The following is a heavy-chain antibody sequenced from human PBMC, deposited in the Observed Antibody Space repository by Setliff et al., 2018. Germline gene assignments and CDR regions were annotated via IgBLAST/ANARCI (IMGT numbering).Heavy chain of an antibody. CDR1: GASISSDGYY. D-gene: IGHD3-3*01. V-gene: IGHV4-39*02. CDR3: ARMSGFLYMDV. J-gene: IGHJ6*03. Sequence: SETLSLTCIVSGASISSDGYYWSWIRQHPGKGLEWIGSMYSSGTTNYNPSLKSRVTMSVDTSKSLLSLKLSSVTTTDTAVYYCARMSGFLYMDVWGKGTTVTVSS. CDR2: MYSSGTT.